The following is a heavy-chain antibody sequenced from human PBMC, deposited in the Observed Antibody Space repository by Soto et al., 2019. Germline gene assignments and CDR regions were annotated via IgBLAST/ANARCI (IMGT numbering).Heavy chain of an antibody. J-gene: IGHJ4*02. Sequence: SETLSLTCTVSGGSISSGGYYWSWIRQHPGKGLEWIGYIYYSGSTYYNPSLKSRVTISVDTSKNQFSLKLSSVTAADTAVYYCERSQLVGATHFDYWGQGTLVTVSS. CDR3: ERSQLVGATHFDY. V-gene: IGHV4-31*03. CDR1: GGSISSGGYY. CDR2: IYYSGST. D-gene: IGHD1-26*01.